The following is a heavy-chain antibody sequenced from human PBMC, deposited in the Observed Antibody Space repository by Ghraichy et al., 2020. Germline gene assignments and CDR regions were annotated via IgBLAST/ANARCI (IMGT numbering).Heavy chain of an antibody. CDR1: GGSISDYY. Sequence: SETLSLTCTVSGGSISDYYWNWIRQPPGKGLEWIGYVYYSGSTNYNPSLKSRVTISLDTSKKQFSLRLTSVTAADTAVYYCARLDTSLDYWGQGTLVTVSS. J-gene: IGHJ4*02. V-gene: IGHV4-59*08. CDR2: VYYSGST. CDR3: ARLDTSLDY. D-gene: IGHD2-2*01.